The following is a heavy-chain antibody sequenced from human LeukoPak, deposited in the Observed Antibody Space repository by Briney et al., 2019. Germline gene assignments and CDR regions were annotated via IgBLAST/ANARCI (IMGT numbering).Heavy chain of an antibody. CDR3: ATRHEYSYPY. V-gene: IGHV3-64*02. CDR2: IGGNGDTS. D-gene: IGHD5-18*01. J-gene: IGHJ4*02. Sequence: GGSLRLSCAASGFTFSNYAMHWVRQAPGKGLEYVSAIGGNGDTSYYADSVKGRFTISRDHSKNTVYLQMGSLRTEDMAVYYCATRHEYSYPYWGQGTLVTVSS. CDR1: GFTFSNYA.